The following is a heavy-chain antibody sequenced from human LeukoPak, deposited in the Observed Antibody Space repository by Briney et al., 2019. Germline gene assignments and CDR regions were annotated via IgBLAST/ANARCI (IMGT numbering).Heavy chain of an antibody. Sequence: GGSLTLSCAASRFTLSNYRMSWVRQAPGKGLEWVANIKQDGSETLYVVSVKGRFTLSRDNAKNSLSLQMNSLRAEDTAVYYCARQRGSGCLDYWGQGTMVTVSS. J-gene: IGHJ4*02. D-gene: IGHD6-19*01. CDR3: ARQRGSGCLDY. CDR2: IKQDGSET. V-gene: IGHV3-7*01. CDR1: RFTLSNYR.